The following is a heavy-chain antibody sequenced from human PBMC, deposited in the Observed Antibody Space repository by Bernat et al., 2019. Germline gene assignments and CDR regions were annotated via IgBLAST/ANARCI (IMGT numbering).Heavy chain of an antibody. V-gene: IGHV4-30-4*01. CDR1: GGSISSCDYY. CDR3: ARGRAGYDFWSGYLR. J-gene: IGHJ4*02. CDR2: IYYSGST. D-gene: IGHD3-3*01. Sequence: QVQLQESGPGLVKPSQTLSLICTVSGGSISSCDYYWSWIRQPPWKGLEWIGYIYYSGSTYYNPSLKSRVTISVDTSKNQFSLKLSSVTAAVTAVYYCARGRAGYDFWSGYLRWGQGTLVTVSS.